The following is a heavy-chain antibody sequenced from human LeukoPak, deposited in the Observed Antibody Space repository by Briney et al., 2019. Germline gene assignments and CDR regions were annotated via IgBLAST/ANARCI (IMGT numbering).Heavy chain of an antibody. CDR2: INTNSGGT. Sequence: ASVKVSCKASGYTXTGYYMHGVRQAPGQGLEWMGWINTNSGGTNYAQKFQGRVTMTRDTSISTAYMELSRLRSDDTAVYYCARRAMVRGKDGMDVWGQGTTVTVSS. D-gene: IGHD3-10*01. CDR1: GYTXTGYY. CDR3: ARRAMVRGKDGMDV. J-gene: IGHJ6*02. V-gene: IGHV1-2*02.